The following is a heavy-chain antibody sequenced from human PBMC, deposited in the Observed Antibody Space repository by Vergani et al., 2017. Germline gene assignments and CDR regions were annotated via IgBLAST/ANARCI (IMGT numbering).Heavy chain of an antibody. V-gene: IGHV3-30*03. CDR3: ATKSCCTPGCQIGYFRQ. J-gene: IGHJ1*01. Sequence: QVQLVESGGGVVQPGRSLRLSCVVSGFTSSYYGMHWVRQAPGKGLEWVAVISYDGTRKYYAGSVKGRFTISRDNSKSTLYLQMNSLRTDDTAVYYCATKSCCTPGCQIGYFRQWGQGTLVTVSS. CDR2: ISYDGTRK. D-gene: IGHD1-1*01. CDR1: GFTSSYYG.